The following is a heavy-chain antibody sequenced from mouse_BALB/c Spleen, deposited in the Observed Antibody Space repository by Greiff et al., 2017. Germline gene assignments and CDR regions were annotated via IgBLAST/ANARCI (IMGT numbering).Heavy chain of an antibody. CDR2: IYPGDGDT. Sequence: VKLQESGAELVRPGSSVKISCKASGYAFSSYWMNWVKQRPGQGLEWIGQIYPGDGDTNYNGKFKGKATLTADKSSSTAYMQLSSLTSEDSAVYFCARSGDGYSFAYWGQGTLVTVSA. CDR3: ARSGDGYSFAY. CDR1: GYAFSSYW. D-gene: IGHD2-3*01. J-gene: IGHJ3*01. V-gene: IGHV1-80*01.